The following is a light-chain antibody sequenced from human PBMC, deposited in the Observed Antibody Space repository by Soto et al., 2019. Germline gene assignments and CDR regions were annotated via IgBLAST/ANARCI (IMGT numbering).Light chain of an antibody. CDR3: LQYGSSVWT. CDR2: GAS. V-gene: IGKV3-20*01. Sequence: EIVLTQSPGTLSLSPGERATLSCRASQRLSSNYLAWFQQKPGQAPRLLIYGASSRATGIPDRFSGSGSGTDFTLTIPRLEPEDFAVYYCLQYGSSVWTFGQGTKVHIK. CDR1: QRLSSNY. J-gene: IGKJ1*01.